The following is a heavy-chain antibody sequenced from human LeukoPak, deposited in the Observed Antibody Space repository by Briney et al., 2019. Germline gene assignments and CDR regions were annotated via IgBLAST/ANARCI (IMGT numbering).Heavy chain of an antibody. Sequence: SVKVSCEASGGTFSSYAISWVRQAPGQGLGWMGGIIPIFGTANYAQKFQGRVTITADESTSTAYMELSSLRSEDTAVYYCARAQYYYGSGSYYPGLYYYYGMDVWGKGTTVTVSS. CDR3: ARAQYYYGSGSYYPGLYYYYGMDV. D-gene: IGHD3-10*01. J-gene: IGHJ6*04. CDR2: IIPIFGTA. V-gene: IGHV1-69*01. CDR1: GGTFSSYA.